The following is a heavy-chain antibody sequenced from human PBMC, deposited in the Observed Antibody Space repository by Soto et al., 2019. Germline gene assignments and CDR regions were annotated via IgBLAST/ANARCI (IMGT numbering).Heavy chain of an antibody. CDR2: ISAYNGNT. J-gene: IGHJ4*02. CDR3: ARDRWSYALDY. V-gene: IGHV1-18*01. CDR1: GYTFTSYG. D-gene: IGHD1-26*01. Sequence: QVQLVQSGAEVKKPGASVKVSCKASGYTFTSYGISWVRQAPGQGLEWMGWISAYNGNTNYAQKRQGRGTMTTATSTSTAYMELRSLRCDDTAVYYCARDRWSYALDYWGQGTLVTVSS.